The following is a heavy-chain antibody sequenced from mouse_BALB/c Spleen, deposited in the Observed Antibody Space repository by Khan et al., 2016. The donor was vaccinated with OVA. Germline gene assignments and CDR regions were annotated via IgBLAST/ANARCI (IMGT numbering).Heavy chain of an antibody. CDR2: IIYTGYT. J-gene: IGHJ3*01. CDR1: GDSITSGY. V-gene: IGHV3-8*02. D-gene: IGHD2-14*01. Sequence: EVQLQESGPSLVKPSQTLSLTCSVTGDSITSGYWNWIRKFPGNKLEYMGYIIYTGYTYYNPSLKSRVSITRHTSKNQYYLHLNSVTDEDTATYYCARSTYRYAFVYWGQGTLVTVSA. CDR3: ARSTYRYAFVY.